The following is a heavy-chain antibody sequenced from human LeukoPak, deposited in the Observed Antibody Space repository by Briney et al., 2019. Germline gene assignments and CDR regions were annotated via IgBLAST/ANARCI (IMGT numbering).Heavy chain of an antibody. J-gene: IGHJ5*02. CDR3: ARDQGSGSDLLGNWFDP. V-gene: IGHV1-2*02. CDR2: INPNSGGT. CDR1: GYTFTGYY. D-gene: IGHD3-10*01. Sequence: ASVKVSCKASGYTFTGYYMHWVRQAPGQGLEWMGWINPNSGGTNYAQKFQGRVTMTRDTSISTAYMELSRLRSEDTAVYYCARDQGSGSDLLGNWFDPWGQGTLVTVSS.